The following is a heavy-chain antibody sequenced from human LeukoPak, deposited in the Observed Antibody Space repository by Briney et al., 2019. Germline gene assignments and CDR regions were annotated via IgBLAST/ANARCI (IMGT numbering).Heavy chain of an antibody. CDR3: ARGISAIDMIVVLNGTRFFDY. V-gene: IGHV4-39*07. Sequence: PSETLSLTCTVSGDSITSTTYSWGWIRQPPGKGLEWIGEINHSGSTNYNPSLKSRVTISVDTSKNQFSLKLSSVTAADTAVYYCARGISAIDMIVVLNGTRFFDYWGQGTLVTVSS. CDR2: INHSGST. D-gene: IGHD3-22*01. J-gene: IGHJ4*02. CDR1: GDSITSTTYS.